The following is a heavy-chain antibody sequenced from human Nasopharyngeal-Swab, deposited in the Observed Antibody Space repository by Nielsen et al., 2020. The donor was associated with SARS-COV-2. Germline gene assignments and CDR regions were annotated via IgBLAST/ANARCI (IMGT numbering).Heavy chain of an antibody. CDR2: INPNSGGT. V-gene: IGHV1-2*06. Sequence: ASVKVSCKASGYTFTGYYMHWVRQAPGQGLEWMGRINPNSGGTNYAQKFQGRVTMTRDTSISTAYMELSRLRSDDTAVYYCARGERVTIFGVGPFDYWGQGTLVTVSS. CDR1: GYTFTGYY. CDR3: ARGERVTIFGVGPFDY. D-gene: IGHD3-3*01. J-gene: IGHJ4*02.